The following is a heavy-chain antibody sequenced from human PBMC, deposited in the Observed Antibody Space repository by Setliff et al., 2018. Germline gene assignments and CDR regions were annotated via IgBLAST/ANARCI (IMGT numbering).Heavy chain of an antibody. CDR3: AGDGGEY. V-gene: IGHV3-7*01. J-gene: IGHJ4*02. Sequence: PGGSLRLSCAASGFTFSSYWMSWIRQAPGKGLEGVANIKQDGSEKYYVDSVKGRFTISRDNANNSLYLQMNSLRAEDTAVYFCAGDGGEYWGQGTLVTVSS. CDR2: IKQDGSEK. D-gene: IGHD3-16*01. CDR1: GFTFSSYW.